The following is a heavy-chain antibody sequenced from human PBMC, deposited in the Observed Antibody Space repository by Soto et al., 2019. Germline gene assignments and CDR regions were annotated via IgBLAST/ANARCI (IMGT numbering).Heavy chain of an antibody. Sequence: EVQLVESGGGVVRPGGSLRLSCAASGFTFDDYGMSWVRQAPGKGLEWVSGINWNGGSTGYADSVKGRFTISRDNAKSSLYLHMNSLSAEATALYYCARASRPYYYYGMDVWGQGTTVTVSS. CDR2: INWNGGST. V-gene: IGHV3-20*04. CDR1: GFTFDDYG. J-gene: IGHJ6*02. CDR3: ARASRPYYYYGMDV. D-gene: IGHD2-2*01.